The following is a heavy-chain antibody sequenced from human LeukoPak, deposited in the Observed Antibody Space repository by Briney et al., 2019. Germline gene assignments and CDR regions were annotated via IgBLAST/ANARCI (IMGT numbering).Heavy chain of an antibody. J-gene: IGHJ4*02. CDR2: ISHTGSI. Sequence: SETLSLTCAVYGGSFSGHSWSWIRQAPGKGLEWIGEISHTGSINYNPSLKSRVTISADTSKNQFSLRLSSVTAADTAVYYCARHVHVSMIVVILSDYFDYWGRGTLVSVSS. D-gene: IGHD3-22*01. CDR1: GGSFSGHS. V-gene: IGHV4-34*01. CDR3: ARHVHVSMIVVILSDYFDY.